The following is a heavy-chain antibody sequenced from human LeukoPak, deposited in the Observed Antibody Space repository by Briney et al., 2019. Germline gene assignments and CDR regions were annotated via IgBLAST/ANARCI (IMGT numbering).Heavy chain of an antibody. CDR1: GFTFSSYA. CDR2: VSGSGGST. V-gene: IGHV3-23*01. D-gene: IGHD1-26*01. CDR3: AKEFVVGATYYFDY. J-gene: IGHJ4*02. Sequence: TGGSLRLSCAASGFTFSSYAMSWVRQAPGKGLEWVSAVSGSGGSTYYADSVKGRFTVSRDNSKNTLYLQMNSLRAEDTAVYYCAKEFVVGATYYFDYWGQGTLVTVSS.